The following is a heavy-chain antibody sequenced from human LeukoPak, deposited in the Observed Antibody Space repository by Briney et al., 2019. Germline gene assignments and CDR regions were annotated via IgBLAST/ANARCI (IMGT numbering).Heavy chain of an antibody. CDR3: AKISDSSGSDI. CDR1: GFTFRSFV. J-gene: IGHJ3*02. D-gene: IGHD3-22*01. V-gene: IGHV3-23*01. Sequence: GGSLRLSCAASGFTFRSFVMHWVRQAPGKGLEWVSAISGSAGSTYYADSVKGRFTISRDNSKNTLYLQMNSLRAEDTAVYYCAKISDSSGSDIWGQGTMVTVSS. CDR2: ISGSAGST.